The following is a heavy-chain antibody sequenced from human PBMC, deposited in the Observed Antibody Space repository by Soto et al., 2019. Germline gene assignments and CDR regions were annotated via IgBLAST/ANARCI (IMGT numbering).Heavy chain of an antibody. D-gene: IGHD3-22*01. CDR3: ARHGVITMKVGGGLLSAFDI. Sequence: PSETLSLTCTVSGGSISRYYWSWIREPPAKGLEWIGYIYYSGSTNYNPSLKSRVTISVDTSKSQFSLKLSSVTAADTAVYYCARHGVITMKVGGGLLSAFDIWGQGTMVTVSS. CDR1: GGSISRYY. J-gene: IGHJ3*02. V-gene: IGHV4-59*08. CDR2: IYYSGST.